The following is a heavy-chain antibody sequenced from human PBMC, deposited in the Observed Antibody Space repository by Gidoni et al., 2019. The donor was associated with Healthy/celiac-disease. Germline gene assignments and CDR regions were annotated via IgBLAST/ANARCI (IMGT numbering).Heavy chain of an antibody. D-gene: IGHD6-6*01. J-gene: IGHJ6*02. CDR3: ARLVAARGYYYYGMDV. CDR1: GGSIRRSSYY. Sequence: QLPLQESGPGLVKPSETLSLTCTVSGGSIRRSSYYWGWIRQPPGKGLEWIGSIYYSGSTYYNPSLKSRVTISVDTSKNQFSLKLSSVTAADTAVYYCARLVAARGYYYYGMDVWGQGTTVTVSS. CDR2: IYYSGST. V-gene: IGHV4-39*01.